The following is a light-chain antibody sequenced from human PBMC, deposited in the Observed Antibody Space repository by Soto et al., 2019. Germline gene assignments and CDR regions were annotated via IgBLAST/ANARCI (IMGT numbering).Light chain of an antibody. CDR3: GTWDSSLTAVV. CDR2: DSN. V-gene: IGLV1-51*01. Sequence: QAVVTQPPSVSAAPGQKVTISCSGSSSNIGNNNVYWYQQLPGTAPKVLIYDSNNRPAGIPDRFSGSKSGASATLGITGLQTGDEADYYCGTWDSSLTAVVFGGGTKVTVL. CDR1: SSNIGNNN. J-gene: IGLJ3*02.